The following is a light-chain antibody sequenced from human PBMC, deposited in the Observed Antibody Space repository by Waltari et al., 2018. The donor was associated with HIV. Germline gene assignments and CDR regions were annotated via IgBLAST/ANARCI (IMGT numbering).Light chain of an antibody. Sequence: SYELTQPLSVSVALGQTARITCGGNNIGSKNVHWSQQKPGQAPVLVIYRDTNRPAGSPERFAGASSWSTAALTINRAEAEDEADYDCQVWYSSTVVFGGGTKLTVL. CDR3: QVWYSSTVV. J-gene: IGLJ2*01. V-gene: IGLV3-9*01. CDR1: NIGSKN. CDR2: RDT.